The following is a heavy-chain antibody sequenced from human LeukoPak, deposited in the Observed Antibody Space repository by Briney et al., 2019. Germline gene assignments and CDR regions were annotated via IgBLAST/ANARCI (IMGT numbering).Heavy chain of an antibody. D-gene: IGHD1-26*01. J-gene: IGHJ3*02. CDR2: ISWNSGSI. CDR1: GFTFDDYA. Sequence: GGSLRLSCAASGFTFDDYAMHWVRQAPGKGLEWVSGISWNSGSIGYADSVKGRFTISRDNAKNSPYLQMNSLRAEDMASYYCAKDSSSSWRGSYYNAFDIWGQGTMVTVSS. V-gene: IGHV3-9*03. CDR3: AKDSSSSWRGSYYNAFDI.